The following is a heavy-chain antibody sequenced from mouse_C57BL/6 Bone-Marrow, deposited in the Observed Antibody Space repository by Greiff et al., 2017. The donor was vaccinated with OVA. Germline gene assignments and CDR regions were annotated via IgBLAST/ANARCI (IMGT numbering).Heavy chain of an antibody. CDR2: IYPGNSDT. Sequence: EVQLQQSGTVLARPGASVKMSCKTSGYTFTSYWMHWVKQRPGQGLEWIGAIYPGNSDTSYNQKFKGKAKLTAVTSASTAYMELSSLTNEDSAVYYCTRPSIYYGYDDAMDYWGQGTSVTVSS. J-gene: IGHJ4*01. CDR3: TRPSIYYGYDDAMDY. CDR1: GYTFTSYW. V-gene: IGHV1-5*01. D-gene: IGHD2-2*01.